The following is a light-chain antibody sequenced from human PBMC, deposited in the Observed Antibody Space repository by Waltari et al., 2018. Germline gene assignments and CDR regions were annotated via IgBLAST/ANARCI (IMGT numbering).Light chain of an antibody. Sequence: ELVLTPSPATLSLSPGESATLSCRASQSVSTYLAWYQQRPGQPPRLLIYDSSSRATGIPARFSGSGSETDFTLTISSLEPEDFAVYYCQQRYKWPLTFGGGSKVEI. CDR2: DSS. CDR3: QQRYKWPLT. J-gene: IGKJ4*01. CDR1: QSVSTY. V-gene: IGKV3-11*01.